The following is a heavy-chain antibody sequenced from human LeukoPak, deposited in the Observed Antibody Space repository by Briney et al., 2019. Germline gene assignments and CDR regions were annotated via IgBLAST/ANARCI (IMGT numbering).Heavy chain of an antibody. CDR2: ISYDGSNK. CDR1: GFTFSSYA. V-gene: IGHV3-30-3*01. CDR3: VREGGESYYGMDV. D-gene: IGHD2-21*01. J-gene: IGHJ6*02. Sequence: PGGSLRLSCAASGFTFSSYAMHWVRQAPGKGLERVAVISYDGSNKYYADSVKGRFTISRDNSKNTLYLQMNSLRAEDTAVYYCVREGGESYYGMDVWGQGTTVTVSS.